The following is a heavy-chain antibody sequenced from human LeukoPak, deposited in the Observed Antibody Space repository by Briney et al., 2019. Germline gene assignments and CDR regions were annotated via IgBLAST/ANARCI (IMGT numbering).Heavy chain of an antibody. J-gene: IGHJ4*02. CDR2: IYWDDDQ. CDR1: GFSLSTSGVG. CDR3: AHWGYIGLY. D-gene: IGHD1-26*01. V-gene: IGHV2-5*02. Sequence: SGPTLVNPPQTLTLTCTFSGFSLSTSGVGVGWIRQPPGKALEWLALIYWDDDQRYSPSLKSRLTITKDTSKYQVVLTMTNMNPVDTATYYCAHWGYIGLYWGQGTLVTVSS.